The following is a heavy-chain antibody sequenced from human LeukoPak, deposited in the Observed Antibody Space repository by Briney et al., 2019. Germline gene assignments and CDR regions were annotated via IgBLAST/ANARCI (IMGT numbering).Heavy chain of an antibody. Sequence: SETLSLTCTVSGGSISSSSYYWGWIRQPPGKGLEWIGSIYYSGSTNYNPSLKSRVTISVDTSKNQFSLKLSSVTAADTAVYYCAGTFQSGSYPFDYWGQGTLVTVSS. D-gene: IGHD1-26*01. CDR3: AGTFQSGSYPFDY. J-gene: IGHJ4*02. CDR2: IYYSGST. V-gene: IGHV4-39*07. CDR1: GGSISSSSYY.